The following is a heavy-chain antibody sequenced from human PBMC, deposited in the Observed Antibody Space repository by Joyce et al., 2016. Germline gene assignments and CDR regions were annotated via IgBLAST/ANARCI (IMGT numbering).Heavy chain of an antibody. J-gene: IGHJ4*02. D-gene: IGHD1-1*01. CDR1: GFSFTSYT. CDR3: AKMRGTGLFDD. Sequence: QVLLVQSGAEVKKPGASVKVSCKASGFSFTSYTLHWLRQAPGQNLEWMGLVSPVNGDTKYSQKFQGRVTITGDTSASTAYMDLSSLRSEDTAVYFCAKMRGTGLFDDWGQGTLVTVSS. CDR2: VSPVNGDT. V-gene: IGHV1-3*01.